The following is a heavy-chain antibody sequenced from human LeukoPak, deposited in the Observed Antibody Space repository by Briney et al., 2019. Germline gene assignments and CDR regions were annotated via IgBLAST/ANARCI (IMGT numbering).Heavy chain of an antibody. V-gene: IGHV1-46*01. CDR2: INPSGGST. CDR1: GYTFTSNY. CDR3: ARSREGASDYYDSSGYYYYMDV. D-gene: IGHD3-22*01. Sequence: ASVKVSCKASGYTFTSNYMHWVRQAPGQGLEWMGIINPSGGSTSYAQKFQGRVTMTRDTSTSTVYMELSSLRSEDTAVYYCARSREGASDYYDSSGYYYYMDVWGKGTSVTVSS. J-gene: IGHJ6*03.